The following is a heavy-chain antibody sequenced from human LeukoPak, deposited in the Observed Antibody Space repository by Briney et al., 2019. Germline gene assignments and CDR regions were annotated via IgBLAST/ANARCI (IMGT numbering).Heavy chain of an antibody. CDR1: GFTFSSHD. CDR2: FGTGGDS. Sequence: PGGSLRLSCVASGFTFSSHDMHWVRQAAGRGLEWVSAFGTGGDSYYPDSVKGRFTISREDAKNSLYLQMNSLRAGDTAVYYCARGGWSHNNRYFDLWGRGTLATVSS. J-gene: IGHJ2*01. V-gene: IGHV3-13*04. CDR3: ARGGWSHNNRYFDL. D-gene: IGHD6-19*01.